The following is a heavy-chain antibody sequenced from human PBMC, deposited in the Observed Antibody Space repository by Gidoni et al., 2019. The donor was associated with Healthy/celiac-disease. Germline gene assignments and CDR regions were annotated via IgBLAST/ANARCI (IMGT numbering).Heavy chain of an antibody. J-gene: IGHJ6*02. CDR3: ARGPDTAMVMGYYYYYGMDV. CDR2: INPNSGGT. CDR1: CSPFTGYY. D-gene: IGHD5-18*01. V-gene: IGHV1-2*02. Sequence: QVQLVQSGAEVKKPGASVKVSCKASCSPFTGYYMHWVRQAPGQGLEWMGWINPNSGGTNYAQKFQGRVTMTRDTSISTAYMELSRLRSDDTAVYYCARGPDTAMVMGYYYYYGMDVWGQGTTVTVSS.